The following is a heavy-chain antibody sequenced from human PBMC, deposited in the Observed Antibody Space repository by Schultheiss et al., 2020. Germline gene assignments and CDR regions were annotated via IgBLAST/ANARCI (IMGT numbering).Heavy chain of an antibody. J-gene: IGHJ6*02. CDR2: ISSSGSTI. V-gene: IGHV3-11*04. CDR3: ARDYVRESTSNYYYYYGMDV. Sequence: GGSLRLSCAASGFTFSDYYMSWIRQAPGKGLEWVSYISSSGSTIYYADSVKGRFTISRDNAKNSLYLQMNSLRAEDTAVYYCARDYVRESTSNYYYYYGMDVWGQGTTVTVSS. CDR1: GFTFSDYY. D-gene: IGHD3-10*02.